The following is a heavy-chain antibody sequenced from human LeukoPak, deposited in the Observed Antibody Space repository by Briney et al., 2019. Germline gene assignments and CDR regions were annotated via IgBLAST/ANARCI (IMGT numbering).Heavy chain of an antibody. CDR1: GFTVSGHY. D-gene: IGHD5-18*01. CDR2: IYSAGSI. CDR3: ARDGYSFGHDFDY. Sequence: HGGSLTLSCAASGFTVSGHYMSWVRQPPGKGREWVSVIYSAGSIYYAESVAGRFTISRDNTKNTLYLQINSLRAEDTAVYYCARDGYSFGHDFDYWGQGTLVTVSS. J-gene: IGHJ4*02. V-gene: IGHV3-66*01.